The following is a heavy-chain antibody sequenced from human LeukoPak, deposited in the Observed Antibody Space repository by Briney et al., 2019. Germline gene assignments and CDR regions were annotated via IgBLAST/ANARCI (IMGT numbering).Heavy chain of an antibody. V-gene: IGHV3-11*01. J-gene: IGHJ6*03. D-gene: IGHD2-15*01. CDR1: GFTFSDYN. CDR2: ISRSGSTK. Sequence: AGSLRLSCAASGFTFSDYNMRWIRQAPGKGLEWVSSISRSGSTKYYADSVKGRFTISRDNAKNSLFLQMNSLRAEDAAVYYCARVLRYCSGGNCYSGGLGYMDVWGKGTTVTISS. CDR3: ARVLRYCSGGNCYSGGLGYMDV.